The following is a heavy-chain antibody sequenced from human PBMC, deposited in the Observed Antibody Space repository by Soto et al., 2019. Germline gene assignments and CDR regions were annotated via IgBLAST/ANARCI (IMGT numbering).Heavy chain of an antibody. CDR3: ARTLWFGELIGYYYYGMDV. CDR2: IYYSGST. Sequence: KPSETLSLTCTVSGGSISSGGYYWSWIRQHPGKGLEWIGYIYYSGSTYYNPSLKSRVTISVDTSKNQFSLKLSSVTAADTAVYYCARTLWFGELIGYYYYGMDVWGQGTTVTVSS. D-gene: IGHD3-10*01. CDR1: GGSISSGGYY. V-gene: IGHV4-39*01. J-gene: IGHJ6*02.